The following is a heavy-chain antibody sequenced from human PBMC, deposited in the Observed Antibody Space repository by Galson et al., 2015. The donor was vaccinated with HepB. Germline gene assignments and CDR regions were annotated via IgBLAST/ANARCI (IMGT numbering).Heavy chain of an antibody. CDR3: TRNNYFDY. J-gene: IGHJ4*02. Sequence: LSLTCPVSGGSISSYYWNWIRQSAGKGLEWIGRIYSDGSTNYNPSLKSRVTMSVDTSKKQLSLKVGSVTAADTAVYYCTRNNYFDYWGQGILVTVSS. CDR2: IYSDGST. V-gene: IGHV4-4*07. CDR1: GGSISSYY.